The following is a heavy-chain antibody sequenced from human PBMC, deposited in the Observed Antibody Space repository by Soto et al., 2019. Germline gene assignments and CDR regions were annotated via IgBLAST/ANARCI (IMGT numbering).Heavy chain of an antibody. CDR1: GGSISSSSYY. CDR3: ASCSSGWLGENWFDP. D-gene: IGHD6-19*01. J-gene: IGHJ5*02. CDR2: IYYSGST. Sequence: SETLSLTCTVSGGSISSSSYYWGWIRQPPGKGLEWIGSIYYSGSTYYNPSLKSRVTISVDTSKNQFSLKLSSVTAADTAVYYCASCSSGWLGENWFDPWGQGTLVTVSS. V-gene: IGHV4-39*01.